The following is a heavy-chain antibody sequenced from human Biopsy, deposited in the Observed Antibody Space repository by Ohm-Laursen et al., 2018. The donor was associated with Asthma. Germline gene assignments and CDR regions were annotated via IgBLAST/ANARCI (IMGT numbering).Heavy chain of an antibody. CDR3: VRHQYSSSWSTFDY. Sequence: GTLSLTCTVSGGSITSSSYYWSWIRQPPGKGMEWIGSMYHSGSPYYHPSLKSRATISVDTLKNQLSLKMSSVTAADTAVYFCVRHQYSSSWSTFDYWGQGALVTVSS. V-gene: IGHV4-39*01. CDR1: GGSITSSSYY. CDR2: MYHSGSP. D-gene: IGHD3-22*01. J-gene: IGHJ4*02.